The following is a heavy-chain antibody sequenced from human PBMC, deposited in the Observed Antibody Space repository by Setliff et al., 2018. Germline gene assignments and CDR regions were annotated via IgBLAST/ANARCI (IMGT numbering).Heavy chain of an antibody. D-gene: IGHD3-9*01. CDR1: GGSISSSNW. CDR2: IYHSGST. J-gene: IGHJ6*02. CDR3: ARLGSGYFDWLFNYYGMDV. V-gene: IGHV4-4*02. Sequence: SETLSLTCAVSGGSISSSNWWSWVRQPPGKGLEWIGEIYHSGSTNYNPSLKSRVTISVDKSKNQFSLNLSSVSAADTAVYYCARLGSGYFDWLFNYYGMDVWGQGTTVTVSS.